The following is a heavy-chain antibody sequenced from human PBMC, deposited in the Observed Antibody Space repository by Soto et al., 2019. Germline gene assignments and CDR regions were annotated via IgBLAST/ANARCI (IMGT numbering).Heavy chain of an antibody. V-gene: IGHV1-69*13. Sequence: SVKVSCKASGGTFSNYAITWVRQAPGQGLEWLGRIIPIFGSANYAQKFQGRVTITADESTTTAYMELSSLRSDDTAVYYCARVTGYYAPDYWGQGTLVTVSS. J-gene: IGHJ4*02. D-gene: IGHD3-9*01. CDR2: IIPIFGSA. CDR3: ARVTGYYAPDY. CDR1: GGTFSNYA.